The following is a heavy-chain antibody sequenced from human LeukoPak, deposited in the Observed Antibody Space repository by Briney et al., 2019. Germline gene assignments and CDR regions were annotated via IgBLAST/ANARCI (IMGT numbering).Heavy chain of an antibody. CDR3: ARDWYYYGTLSYYYYMDV. CDR1: GYTFTSNY. V-gene: IGHV1-46*01. D-gene: IGHD3-10*01. J-gene: IGHJ6*03. Sequence: ASVKVSCKAFGYTFTSNYMHWVRQAPGQGLEWMGIINPSGGSTSYAQKFQGRVTMTRDMSTSTVYMELSSLRSEDTAVYCCARDWYYYGTLSYYYYMDVWGKGTTVTVSS. CDR2: INPSGGST.